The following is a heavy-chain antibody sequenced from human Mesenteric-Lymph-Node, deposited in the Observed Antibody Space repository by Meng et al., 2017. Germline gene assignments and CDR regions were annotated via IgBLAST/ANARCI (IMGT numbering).Heavy chain of an antibody. CDR3: ARGSGLAVAATFDY. CDR1: GFTFRSYS. J-gene: IGHJ4*02. V-gene: IGHV3-21*01. Sequence: EVQLVESGGGLVKPGGALRRSCAASGFTFRSYSMNWVRQAPGKGLEWVSSISSSGTYIYYADSVKGRFTISRDNAKNSLYLQMNSLRAEDTAVYYCARGSGLAVAATFDYWGQGTLVTVSS. CDR2: ISSSGTYI. D-gene: IGHD1-26*01.